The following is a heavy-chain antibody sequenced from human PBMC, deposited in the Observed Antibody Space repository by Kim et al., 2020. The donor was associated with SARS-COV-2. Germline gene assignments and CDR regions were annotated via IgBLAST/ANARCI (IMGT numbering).Heavy chain of an antibody. CDR1: GFTFSSYA. D-gene: IGHD3-16*02. Sequence: GGSLRLSCAASGFTFSSYAMSWVRQAPGKGLEWVSAISGSGGSTYYADSVKGRFTISRDNSKNTLYLQMNSLRAEDTAVYYCAKDGGRYDYVWGSYRSPGDNWFDPWGQGTLVTVSS. CDR3: AKDGGRYDYVWGSYRSPGDNWFDP. J-gene: IGHJ5*02. V-gene: IGHV3-23*01. CDR2: ISGSGGST.